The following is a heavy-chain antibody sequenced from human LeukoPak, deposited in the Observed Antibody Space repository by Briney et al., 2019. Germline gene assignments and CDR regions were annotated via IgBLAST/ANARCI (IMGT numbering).Heavy chain of an antibody. Sequence: GGSLRLSCAASGFTFSSNGMHWVRQAPGKGLEWVAVISYDGTNKYYADSVKGRFTISRDNSKNTLHLQMNSLRGENTAVYYCAKEEAAHEYYFDDWGQGTLVTVSS. CDR3: AKEEAAHEYYFDD. V-gene: IGHV3-30*18. CDR1: GFTFSSNG. CDR2: ISYDGTNK. J-gene: IGHJ4*02.